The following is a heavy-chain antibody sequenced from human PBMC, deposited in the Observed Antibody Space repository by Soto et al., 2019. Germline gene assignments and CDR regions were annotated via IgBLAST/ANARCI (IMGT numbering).Heavy chain of an antibody. J-gene: IGHJ4*02. CDR2: IWYDGSNK. D-gene: IGHD3-3*01. CDR1: GFTFSSYG. V-gene: IGHV3-33*01. Sequence: QVQLVESGGGVVQPGRSLRLSCAASGFTFSSYGMHWVRQAPGKGLEWVAVIWYDGSNKYYADSVKGRFTISRDNSKNPLYLQMNRLRAEDTAVYYCARERKSGYCDYWGQGALVTVSS. CDR3: ARERKSGYCDY.